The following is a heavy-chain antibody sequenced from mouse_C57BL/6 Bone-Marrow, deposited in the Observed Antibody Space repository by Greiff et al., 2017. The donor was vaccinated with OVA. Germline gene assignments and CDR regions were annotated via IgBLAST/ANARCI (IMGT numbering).Heavy chain of an antibody. Sequence: VQVVESGAELARPGASVKLSCKASGYTFTSYGISWVKQRTGQGLEWIGEIYPRSGNTYYNEKFKGKATLTADKSSSTAYMELRSLTSEDSAVYFCSYGSSFYWYFDVWGTGTTVTVSS. CDR3: SYGSSFYWYFDV. CDR2: IYPRSGNT. V-gene: IGHV1-81*01. CDR1: GYTFTSYG. J-gene: IGHJ1*03. D-gene: IGHD1-1*01.